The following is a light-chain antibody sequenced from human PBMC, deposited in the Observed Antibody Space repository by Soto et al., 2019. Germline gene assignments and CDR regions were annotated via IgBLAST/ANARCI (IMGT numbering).Light chain of an antibody. Sequence: SYELTQPPSVSVSPGQTASITCSGDKLGDKYACWYQQKPGQSPVSVIYQDSKRPSGIPERFSGSNSGNTATLTISGTQAMDEADYYCQAWDSSTVVFGTGTKLTVL. CDR3: QAWDSSTVV. CDR1: KLGDKY. CDR2: QDS. V-gene: IGLV3-1*01. J-gene: IGLJ1*01.